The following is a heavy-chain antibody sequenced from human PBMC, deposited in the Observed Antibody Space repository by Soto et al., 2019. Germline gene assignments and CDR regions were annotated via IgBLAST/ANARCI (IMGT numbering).Heavy chain of an antibody. Sequence: EVQLVESGGGLVKPGGSLRLSCAASGFTFSNAWMNWVRQAPGKGLEWVGHIKSKTDGGTTDYAAPVKGRFTISRDDSKNTLYLQMNSLKTEDTAVYYCTTDLGFYYYDSSGYRDYWGQGTLVTVSS. D-gene: IGHD3-22*01. CDR2: IKSKTDGGTT. J-gene: IGHJ4*02. CDR3: TTDLGFYYYDSSGYRDY. V-gene: IGHV3-15*07. CDR1: GFTFSNAW.